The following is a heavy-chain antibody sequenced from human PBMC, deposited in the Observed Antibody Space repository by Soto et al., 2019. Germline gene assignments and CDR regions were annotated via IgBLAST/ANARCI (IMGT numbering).Heavy chain of an antibody. CDR1: GGSVSSGSYY. Sequence: SETLSLTCTVSGGSVSSGSYYWSWIRQPPGKGLEWIGYIYYSGSTNYNPSLKSRVTISVDTSKTQFSLKLSSVTAADTAVYYCAREALRWGDIVVEPAALDAFDIWGQGTMVTVSS. V-gene: IGHV4-61*01. CDR3: AREALRWGDIVVEPAALDAFDI. J-gene: IGHJ3*02. D-gene: IGHD2-2*01. CDR2: IYYSGST.